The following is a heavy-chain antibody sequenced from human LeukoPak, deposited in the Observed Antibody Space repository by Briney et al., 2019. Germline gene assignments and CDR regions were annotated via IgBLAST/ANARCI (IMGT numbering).Heavy chain of an antibody. D-gene: IGHD7-27*01. Sequence: PSETLSLTCTVSGGAITSYYWNWIRQPPGKGLEWIGHIYYTGSTNYNPSLKSRVSISLDTSKNQFSLKLNSMTTADTAVYYCATATLGKVYYYYGLDVWGRGTTVTVSS. V-gene: IGHV4-59*01. CDR3: ATATLGKVYYYYGLDV. CDR2: IYYTGST. J-gene: IGHJ6*02. CDR1: GGAITSYY.